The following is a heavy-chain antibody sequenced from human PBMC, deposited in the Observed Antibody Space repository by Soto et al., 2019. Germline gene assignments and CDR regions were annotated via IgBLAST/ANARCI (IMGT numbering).Heavy chain of an antibody. CDR3: AKDIYSSSSGQDY. D-gene: IGHD6-6*01. Sequence: EVQLVESGGGVVQPGRSLRLSCAASGFTFDDYAMHWVRQAPGKGLEWVSGISWNGGNIGYADSVKGRFTISRDNAKNSLFLQMNSLRADDTALYFCAKDIYSSSSGQDYWGQGTPVTVSS. J-gene: IGHJ4*02. CDR1: GFTFDDYA. V-gene: IGHV3-9*01. CDR2: ISWNGGNI.